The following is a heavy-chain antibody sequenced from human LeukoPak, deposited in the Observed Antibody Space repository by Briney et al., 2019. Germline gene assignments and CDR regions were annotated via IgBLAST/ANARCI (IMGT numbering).Heavy chain of an antibody. Sequence: SETLSLTCTVSGGSISSYYWSWIRQPAGKGLEWIGRIYTSGSTYYNPSLKSRVTMSVDTSKNQFSLKLSSVTAADTAVYYCARYNGAAAGAYYYYMDVWGKGTTVTVSS. D-gene: IGHD6-13*01. J-gene: IGHJ6*03. CDR2: IYTSGST. CDR3: ARYNGAAAGAYYYYMDV. CDR1: GGSISSYY. V-gene: IGHV4-4*07.